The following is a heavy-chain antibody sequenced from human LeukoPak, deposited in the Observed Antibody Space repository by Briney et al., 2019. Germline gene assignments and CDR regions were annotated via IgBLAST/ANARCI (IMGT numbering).Heavy chain of an antibody. CDR1: GFTFSSHA. CDR2: ISRSGSTR. J-gene: IGHJ3*02. CDR3: ARTAYYYASSGYDDAFDI. Sequence: GGSLRLSCAASGFTFSSHAMSWVRQAPGKGLEWVSHISRSGSTRYYADSLKGRFTISRDNAKNSLYLQMNSLRAEDTAVYYCARTAYYYASSGYDDAFDIWGQGTMVTVSS. V-gene: IGHV3-48*04. D-gene: IGHD3-22*01.